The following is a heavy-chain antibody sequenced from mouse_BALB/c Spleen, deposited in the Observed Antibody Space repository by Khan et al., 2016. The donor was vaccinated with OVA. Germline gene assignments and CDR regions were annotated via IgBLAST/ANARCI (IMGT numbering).Heavy chain of an antibody. Sequence: EVQLQESGPGLVKPSQSLSLTCTVTGYSITSEYTWNWLRQFPGNKLEWMGFISYSGNTSYNPSLKSRISITRDTSKNQFFLQLNSVTSEDTATYYCARKDYYDYDPFPYWGQGTLVTVSA. J-gene: IGHJ3*01. CDR2: ISYSGNT. D-gene: IGHD2-4*01. CDR1: GYSITSEYT. V-gene: IGHV3-2*02. CDR3: ARKDYYDYDPFPY.